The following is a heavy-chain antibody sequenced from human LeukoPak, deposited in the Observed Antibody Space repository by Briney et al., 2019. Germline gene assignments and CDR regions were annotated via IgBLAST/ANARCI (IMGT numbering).Heavy chain of an antibody. CDR2: ISSSGPTR. Sequence: PAGTLRLSCTASGFSFSDSYMSWIRQAPGKGLEWVSYISSSGPTRHYADSVKGRFTISRDNAKTSLYLQMNSLRAEDTAVYYCARQMGTISYNFDYWGQGTLVTVSS. CDR3: ARQMGTISYNFDY. CDR1: GFSFSDSY. J-gene: IGHJ4*02. D-gene: IGHD5-24*01. V-gene: IGHV3-11*01.